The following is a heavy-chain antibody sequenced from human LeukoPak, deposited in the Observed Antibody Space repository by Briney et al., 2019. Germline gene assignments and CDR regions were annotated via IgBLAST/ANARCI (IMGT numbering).Heavy chain of an antibody. D-gene: IGHD5-12*01. CDR1: GFTFSDHY. J-gene: IGHJ3*02. CDR2: IKSKTDGGTT. CDR3: TTCGYDRCGAFDI. Sequence: PGGSLRLSCAASGFTFSDHYVDWVRQAPGKGLEWVGRIKSKTDGGTTDYAAPVKGRFSISRDDSKNTLYLQMNSLETEDTAMYYCTTCGYDRCGAFDIWGQGTVVTVSS. V-gene: IGHV3-15*01.